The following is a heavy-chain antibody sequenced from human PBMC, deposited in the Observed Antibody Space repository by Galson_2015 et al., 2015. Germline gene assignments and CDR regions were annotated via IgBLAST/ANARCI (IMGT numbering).Heavy chain of an antibody. J-gene: IGHJ3*02. CDR3: ARGRYYDFWSGYFREGPNDWAFEI. Sequence: SVKVSCKASGYTFTSYAMHWVRQAPGQRLEWMGWINAGNGNTKYSQKFQGRVTITRDTSASTAYMELSSLRSEDTAVYYCARGRYYDFWSGYFREGPNDWAFEIWGQGTMVAVSS. CDR2: INAGNGNT. D-gene: IGHD3-3*01. CDR1: GYTFTSYA. V-gene: IGHV1-3*01.